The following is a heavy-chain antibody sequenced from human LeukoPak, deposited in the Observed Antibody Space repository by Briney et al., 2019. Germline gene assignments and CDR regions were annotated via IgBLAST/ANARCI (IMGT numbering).Heavy chain of an antibody. V-gene: IGHV4-39*07. CDR2: IDYSGTT. CDR3: ARDSPEGTYAFDN. CDR1: DGSFSSSSDS. J-gene: IGHJ4*02. D-gene: IGHD3-16*01. Sequence: SETLSLTCTVSDGSFSSSSDSWGWIRQPPGKGVEWIGSIDYSGTTYYNPSLKSRVTISVDASKNQFSLRLSFVSAADTAVYYCARDSPEGTYAFDNWGQGTLVTVSS.